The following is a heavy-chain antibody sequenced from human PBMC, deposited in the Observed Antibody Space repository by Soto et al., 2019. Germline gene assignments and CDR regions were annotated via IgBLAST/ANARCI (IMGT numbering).Heavy chain of an antibody. V-gene: IGHV4-4*07. CDR3: VRDGTKTLRDWFDP. CDR2: IYATGTT. CDR1: GASISGFY. D-gene: IGHD1-1*01. J-gene: IGHJ5*02. Sequence: SETLSLTCTVSGASISGFYWSWIRKSAGKGLEWIGRIYATGTTDYNPSLKSRVMMSVDTSKKQFSLKLRSVTAADTAVYYCVRDGTKTLRDWFDPWGQGISVTVYS.